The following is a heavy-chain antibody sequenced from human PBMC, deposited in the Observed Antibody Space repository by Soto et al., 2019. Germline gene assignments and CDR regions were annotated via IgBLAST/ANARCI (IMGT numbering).Heavy chain of an antibody. CDR2: INHSGST. J-gene: IGHJ6*02. CDR3: ARAGIVLMVYAQGGMDV. CDR1: GGSFSCYY. D-gene: IGHD2-8*01. Sequence: PSETRSRTCAVYGGSFSCYYWSWIRQPPGKGLEWIGEINHSGSTNYNPSLKSRVTISVDTSKNQFSLKLSSVTAADTAVYYCARAGIVLMVYAQGGMDVWGQGTTVTVSS. V-gene: IGHV4-34*01.